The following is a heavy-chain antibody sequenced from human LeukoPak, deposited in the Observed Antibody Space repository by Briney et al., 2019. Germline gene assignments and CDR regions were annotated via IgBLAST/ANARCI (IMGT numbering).Heavy chain of an antibody. CDR3: ARDRSYSSSLDY. Sequence: ASVKVSCKASGYTFTSYGISWVRQAPGQGLEWMGWISAYNGNTNYAQKLQGRVTMTTDKSTSTAYMELSSLRSEDTAVYYCARDRSYSSSLDYWGQGTLVTVSS. J-gene: IGHJ4*02. V-gene: IGHV1-18*01. CDR1: GYTFTSYG. D-gene: IGHD6-13*01. CDR2: ISAYNGNT.